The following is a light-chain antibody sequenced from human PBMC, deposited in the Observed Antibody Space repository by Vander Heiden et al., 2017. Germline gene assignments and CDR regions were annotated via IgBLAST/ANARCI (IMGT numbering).Light chain of an antibody. Sequence: SYELTQPPSVSVSPGQTASITCPGAKLGDKYACWYQQKQGQSPVVVIYQDSKRPSGIPERFSGSNSGNTATLTISGTQAMDEADYYCQAWDSSNVVFGGGTKLTVL. V-gene: IGLV3-1*01. CDR3: QAWDSSNVV. CDR2: QDS. J-gene: IGLJ2*01. CDR1: KLGDKY.